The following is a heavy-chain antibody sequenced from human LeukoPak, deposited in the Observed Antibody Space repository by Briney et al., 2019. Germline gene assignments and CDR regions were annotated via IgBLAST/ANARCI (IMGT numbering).Heavy chain of an antibody. D-gene: IGHD3-22*01. CDR3: AKGSYYDSSGSFYFDY. CDR2: ISGSGDNT. CDR1: GFTFSSCA. J-gene: IGHJ4*02. V-gene: IGHV3-23*01. Sequence: KPGGSLRLSCAASGFTFSSCAMSWVRQAPGKGLEWVSGISGSGDNTYYADSVKGRFTISRDNSKNTLYVQVNSLGTEDTAAYYCAKGSYYDSSGSFYFDYWGQGTLVTVSS.